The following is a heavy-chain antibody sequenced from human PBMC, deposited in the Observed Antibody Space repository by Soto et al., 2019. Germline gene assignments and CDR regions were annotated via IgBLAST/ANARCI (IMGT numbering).Heavy chain of an antibody. Sequence: PSETLSLTCAVYGGSFSGYYWSWIRQPPGKGLEWIGEINHSGSTNYNPSLKSRVTISVDTSKNQFSLKLSSVTAADTAVYYFAIFTNPNAYVWGSYRGPVDYWGQGTLVTVSS. CDR1: GGSFSGYY. J-gene: IGHJ4*02. V-gene: IGHV4-34*01. D-gene: IGHD3-16*02. CDR3: AIFTNPNAYVWGSYRGPVDY. CDR2: INHSGST.